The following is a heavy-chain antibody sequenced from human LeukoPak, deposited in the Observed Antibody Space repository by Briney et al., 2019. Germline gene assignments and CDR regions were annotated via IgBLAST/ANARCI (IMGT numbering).Heavy chain of an antibody. V-gene: IGHV1-46*01. D-gene: IGHD5-24*01. CDR1: GYTFTSYY. J-gene: IGHJ4*02. CDR2: INPSGGST. Sequence: ASVKVSCKASGYTFTSYYMHWVRQAPGQGLEWMGIINPSGGSTSYAQKFQGRVTMTRDTSTSTVYMELSSLRSEDTAVYYCARGVRDGYNPKCYFDYWGQGTLVTVSS. CDR3: ARGVRDGYNPKCYFDY.